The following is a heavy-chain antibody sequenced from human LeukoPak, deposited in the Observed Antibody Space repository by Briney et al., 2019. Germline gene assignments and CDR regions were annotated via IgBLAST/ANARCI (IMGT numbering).Heavy chain of an antibody. CDR3: ARDEYYYDSSGYYIDY. CDR1: GFTFSSYA. D-gene: IGHD3-22*01. V-gene: IGHV3-30-3*01. J-gene: IGHJ4*02. CDR2: ISDDGSNK. Sequence: GGSLRLSCAASGFTFSSYALHWVRQAPGKGLEWVAVISDDGSNKYYADSVKGRFTISRDNSETTLYLQMNSLRAEDTAVYYCARDEYYYDSSGYYIDYWGQGTLVTVSS.